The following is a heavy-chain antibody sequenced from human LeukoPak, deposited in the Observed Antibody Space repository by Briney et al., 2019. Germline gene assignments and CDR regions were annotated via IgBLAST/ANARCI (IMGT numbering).Heavy chain of an antibody. CDR2: ILSSGAYR. CDR3: AELGITMIGGV. D-gene: IGHD3-10*02. CDR1: GFIFKTYT. V-gene: IGHV3-21*06. J-gene: IGHJ6*04. Sequence: PGGSLRLSCAASGFIFKTYTMNWVRQAPGKGLEWVSSILSSGAYRYYADSLKGRFTISRDNAKNSLYLQMNSLRAEDTAVYYCAELGITMIGGVWGKGTTVTISS.